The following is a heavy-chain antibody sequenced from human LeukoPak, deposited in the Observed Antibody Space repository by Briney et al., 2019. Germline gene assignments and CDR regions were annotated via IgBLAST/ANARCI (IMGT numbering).Heavy chain of an antibody. J-gene: IGHJ4*02. CDR2: ISYDATNQ. CDR3: TRETPLHNYALGY. Sequence: GGSLRLSCAASGFTFSDYALYWVRQAPGKGLEWVAFISYDATNQYYADSVKGRFTISRDNSKNTLYLQMNSLRAEDTAVYYCTRETPLHNYALGYWGPGTLVTVSS. CDR1: GFTFSDYA. D-gene: IGHD3-10*01. V-gene: IGHV3-30*04.